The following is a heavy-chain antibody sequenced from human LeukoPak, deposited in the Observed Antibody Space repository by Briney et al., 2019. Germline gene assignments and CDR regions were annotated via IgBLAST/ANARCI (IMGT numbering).Heavy chain of an antibody. CDR3: ARPGYTAGYDI. D-gene: IGHD3-9*01. CDR2: INSDGSST. V-gene: IGHV3-74*01. CDR1: GFTLSSYW. J-gene: IGHJ3*02. Sequence: GSLRLSCAASGFTLSSYWMHWVRQAPGKGLVWVSRINSDGSSTSYADSVKGRFTISRDNAKNTLYLQMNSLRAEDTAVYYCARPGYTAGYDIWGQGTLVTVSS.